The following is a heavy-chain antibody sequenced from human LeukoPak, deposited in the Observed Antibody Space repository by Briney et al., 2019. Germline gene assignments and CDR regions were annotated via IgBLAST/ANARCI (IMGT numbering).Heavy chain of an antibody. Sequence: GGSLRLSCAASGLTFSGYSMSWVRQPPGKGLEWVSSISNSGSYIYYADSVKGRFTISRDNAKNSLYLQMNSLRAEDTAVYYCARDSSYYDFWSGYYPTGLFDYWGQGTLVTVSS. J-gene: IGHJ4*02. CDR2: ISNSGSYI. V-gene: IGHV3-21*01. CDR3: ARDSSYYDFWSGYYPTGLFDY. CDR1: GLTFSGYS. D-gene: IGHD3-3*01.